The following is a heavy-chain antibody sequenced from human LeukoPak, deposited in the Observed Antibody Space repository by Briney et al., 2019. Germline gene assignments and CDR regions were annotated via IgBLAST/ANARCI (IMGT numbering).Heavy chain of an antibody. D-gene: IGHD5-24*01. V-gene: IGHV3-23*01. CDR2: TSGSGGHT. J-gene: IGHJ6*03. Sequence: GGSLRLSCAASGITFTSHAMSWVRQAPGKGLEWVSLTSGSGGHTYYGDSVKGRFTISRDNSKSTLYLQMNSLRAEDTAVYYCAKGGVATMRDGYNYYYYYMEVWGRGTTVTVSS. CDR3: AKGGVATMRDGYNYYYYYMEV. CDR1: GITFTSHA.